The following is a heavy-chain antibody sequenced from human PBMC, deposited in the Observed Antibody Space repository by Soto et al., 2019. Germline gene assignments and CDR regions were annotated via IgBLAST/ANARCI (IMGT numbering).Heavy chain of an antibody. V-gene: IGHV1-18*01. CDR1: GYTFTSYG. Sequence: GASVKVSCKASGYTFTSYGISWVRQAPGQGLEWMGWMSAYNGNTNYAQKLQGRVTMTTDTSTSTAYMELRSLRSDDTAVYYCARDSRGYCSSTSCYDWFDPWGQGTLVTLSS. D-gene: IGHD2-2*01. J-gene: IGHJ5*02. CDR2: MSAYNGNT. CDR3: ARDSRGYCSSTSCYDWFDP.